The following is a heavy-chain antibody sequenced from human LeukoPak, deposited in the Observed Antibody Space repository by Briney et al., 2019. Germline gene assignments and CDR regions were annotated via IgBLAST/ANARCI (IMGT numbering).Heavy chain of an antibody. CDR3: ARKQTAEDAFDI. J-gene: IGHJ3*02. V-gene: IGHV3-66*01. CDR1: GFTVSSNY. D-gene: IGHD1-14*01. Sequence: GGSLRLSCAASGFTVSSNYMSWVRQAPGKGLEWVSAIYSGGSTYYADSVKGRFTISRDDSKNTLYLQMNSLRAEDTGVYYCARKQTAEDAFDIWGRGTMVSVSS. CDR2: IYSGGST.